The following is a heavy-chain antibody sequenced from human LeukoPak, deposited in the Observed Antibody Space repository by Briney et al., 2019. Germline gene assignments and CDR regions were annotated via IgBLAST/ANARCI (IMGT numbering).Heavy chain of an antibody. D-gene: IGHD1-26*01. CDR2: ISYDGSNK. CDR1: GFTFSSYG. CDR3: AKTLPLVGATTGFDY. Sequence: GGSLRLSCAASGFTFSSYGMHWVRQAPGKGLEWVAVISYDGSNKYYADSVKGRFTISRDNSKNTLYLQMNSLRAEDTAVYYCAKTLPLVGATTGFDYWGQGTLVTVSS. J-gene: IGHJ4*02. V-gene: IGHV3-30*18.